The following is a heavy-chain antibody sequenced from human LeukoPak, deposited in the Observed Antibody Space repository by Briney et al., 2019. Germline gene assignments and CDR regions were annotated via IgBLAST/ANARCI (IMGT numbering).Heavy chain of an antibody. CDR2: ISFDGVTT. J-gene: IGHJ4*02. D-gene: IGHD2-21*01. Sequence: GGSLRLSCAASESTFRNFAMHWVRQTPDKGLEWVALISFDGVTTYYADSVRGRFTISRDNSKNTLFLQMNSLRGEDTAVYYCAREYSDSYGVIGHFDSWGQGTLVPVSS. CDR1: ESTFRNFA. CDR3: AREYSDSYGVIGHFDS. V-gene: IGHV3-30-3*01.